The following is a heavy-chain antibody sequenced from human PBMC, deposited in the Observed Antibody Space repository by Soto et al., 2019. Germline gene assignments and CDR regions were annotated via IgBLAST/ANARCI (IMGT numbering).Heavy chain of an antibody. V-gene: IGHV3-15*01. Sequence: EVQLVESGGGLVKPGGSLRLSCAASGFTFSNAWMSWVRQVPGKGLEWVGRIKSKTDGGTTDYAAPVNGRFTISRDDSENSLYLQMNSLKIDDTAVYYCTTDKVCARCCTIDYCGQGALVTVSS. CDR3: TTDKVCARCCTIDY. D-gene: IGHD2-8*01. CDR2: IKSKTDGGTT. CDR1: GFTFSNAW. J-gene: IGHJ4*02.